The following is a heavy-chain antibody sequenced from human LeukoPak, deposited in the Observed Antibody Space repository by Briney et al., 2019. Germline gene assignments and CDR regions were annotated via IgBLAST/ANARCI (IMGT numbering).Heavy chain of an antibody. J-gene: IGHJ5*02. V-gene: IGHV3-7*01. CDR2: INQDGSGK. CDR1: GFAFRTYW. CDR3: ARQSARNWFDP. Sequence: PGGSLRLSCAASGFAFRTYWMTWVRQAPGKGLEWVASINQDGSGKYYVDSVKGRFTISRDNTKNSLCLQMNTLRAEDTAVYYCARQSARNWFDPWGQGTLVTVSS. D-gene: IGHD3-3*01.